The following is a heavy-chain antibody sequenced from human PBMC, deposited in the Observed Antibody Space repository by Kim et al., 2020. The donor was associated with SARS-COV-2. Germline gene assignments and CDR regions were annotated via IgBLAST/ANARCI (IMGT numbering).Heavy chain of an antibody. D-gene: IGHD3-10*01. CDR2: SRNKANSYTT. J-gene: IGHJ4*02. CDR3: TSPARHGWDSDF. CDR1: GFTFSDHY. V-gene: IGHV3-72*01. Sequence: GGSLRLSCEASGFTFSDHYMDWVRQAPEKGLEWVGRSRNKANSYTTSYAASVKGRFTVSRDEAKNSLYLQMKSLKIDDTAMYYCTSPARHGWDSDFWGQGTLVTVSS.